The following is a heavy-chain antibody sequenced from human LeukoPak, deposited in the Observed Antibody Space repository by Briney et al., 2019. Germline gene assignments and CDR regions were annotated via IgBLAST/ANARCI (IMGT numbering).Heavy chain of an antibody. V-gene: IGHV3-48*04. CDR1: GFPFSDYS. D-gene: IGHD1-1*01. J-gene: IGHJ4*02. Sequence: QSGGSLRPSCTASGFPFSDYSMNWVRQAPGKGLEWISYIGISSGNTKYADSVKGRFTISADNARNSLYLQMNSLRVEDTAVYYCARDHNYAFDNWGQGTLVSVSS. CDR2: IGISSGNT. CDR3: ARDHNYAFDN.